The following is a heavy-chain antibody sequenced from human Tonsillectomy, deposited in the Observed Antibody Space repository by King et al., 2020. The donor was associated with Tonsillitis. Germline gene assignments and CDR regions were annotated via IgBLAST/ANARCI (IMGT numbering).Heavy chain of an antibody. V-gene: IGHV3-7*03. J-gene: IGHJ3*02. CDR1: GFSFSSYW. CDR3: ARGSSGRYHAAFDI. D-gene: IGHD1-26*01. Sequence: VQLVESGGGLVQPGGSLRLSCAASGFSFSSYWMSWVRQAPGKGLEWVASIKQDGSEKYYVDSVKGRFTISRDNAKNSLYLQMNSLRAEVTAVYYCARGSSGRYHAAFDIWGQGTVVSVSS. CDR2: IKQDGSEK.